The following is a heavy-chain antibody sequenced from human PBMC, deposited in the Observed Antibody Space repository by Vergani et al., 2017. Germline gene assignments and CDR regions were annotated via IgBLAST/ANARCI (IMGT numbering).Heavy chain of an antibody. J-gene: IGHJ5*01. CDR1: GFNFRSYD. CDR3: ARARCIETCYMSNWLDS. V-gene: IGHV3-30*02. Sequence: QVQLVESGGGVVQPGESLRLSCAASGFNFRSYDMYWVRQAPGKGLEWVAFIRNDGSNIKYADSVKGRFTVSRDNSKNTLYQQMNSLRVEDTGVYYCARARCIETCYMSNWLDSWGQGTLVSVS. D-gene: IGHD3-9*01. CDR2: IRNDGSNI.